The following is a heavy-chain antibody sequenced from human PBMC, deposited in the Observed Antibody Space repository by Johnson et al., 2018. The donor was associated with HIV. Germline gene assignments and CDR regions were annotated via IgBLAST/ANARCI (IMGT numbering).Heavy chain of an antibody. D-gene: IGHD1-26*01. Sequence: VQLVESGGGLVKPGGSLRLSCAASGFTFTNAWMSWVRQAPGKGLEWVSGINWNGGSTSYADSVKGRFTISRDNSKNTLYLQMNSLRAEDTAVFYCARDRGYLDAFDIWGQGTMVTVSS. CDR1: GFTFTNAW. J-gene: IGHJ3*02. CDR2: INWNGGST. CDR3: ARDRGYLDAFDI. V-gene: IGHV3-74*01.